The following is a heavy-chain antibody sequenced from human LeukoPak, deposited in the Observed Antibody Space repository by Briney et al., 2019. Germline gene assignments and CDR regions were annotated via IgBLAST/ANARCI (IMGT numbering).Heavy chain of an antibody. V-gene: IGHV1-8*01. Sequence: ASVKVSCKASGYTFTSYDINWVRQATGQGLEWMGWMNPNSGNTGYAQKFQGRVTMTRSTSISTAYMELNSLIIEDTAVYYCARNSDYYDYSPQSVWGQGTLVTVS. CDR3: ARNSDYYDYSPQSV. CDR2: MNPNSGNT. D-gene: IGHD3-22*01. CDR1: GYTFTSYD. J-gene: IGHJ4*02.